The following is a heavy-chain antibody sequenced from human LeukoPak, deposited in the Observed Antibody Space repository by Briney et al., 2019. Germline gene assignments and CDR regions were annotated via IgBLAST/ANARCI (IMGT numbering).Heavy chain of an antibody. CDR3: AKRGTVTSNFEY. Sequence: PGGSLSLSCAASGFTFSSHGMHWVRQAPGKGLEWVAFIQNDGNEKYYAGSVKGRYTISRDNSKNTLYLQMNSLRTEDTADYYCAKRGTVTSNFEYWGQGTLVTVSS. CDR1: GFTFSSHG. D-gene: IGHD4-17*01. V-gene: IGHV3-30*02. J-gene: IGHJ4*02. CDR2: IQNDGNEK.